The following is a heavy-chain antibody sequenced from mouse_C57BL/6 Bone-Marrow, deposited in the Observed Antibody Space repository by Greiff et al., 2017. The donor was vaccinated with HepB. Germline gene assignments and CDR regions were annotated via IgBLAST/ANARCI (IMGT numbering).Heavy chain of an antibody. V-gene: IGHV2-3*01. Sequence: VKLVESGPGLVAPSQSLSITCTVSGFSLTSYGVSWVRQPPGKGLEWLGVIWGDGSTNYHSALISRLSISKDNSKSQVFLKRNVLQTDDTATYDWPKQEGNGPYFDYWAKAPLSQSPQ. D-gene: IGHD2-1*01. CDR2: IWGDGST. CDR1: GFSLTSYG. J-gene: IGHJ2*01. CDR3: PKQEGNGPYFDY.